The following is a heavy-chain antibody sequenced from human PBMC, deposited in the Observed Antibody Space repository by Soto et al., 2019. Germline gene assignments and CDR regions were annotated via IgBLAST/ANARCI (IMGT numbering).Heavy chain of an antibody. D-gene: IGHD5-12*01. V-gene: IGHV3-30*18. CDR2: ISEDGNNK. J-gene: IGHJ5*02. Sequence: EQVVDFGGGVAQPGRSLRLSCTVSGFIFNNYGMHWVRQAPGKGLEWVAVISEDGNNKYYVDSVKGRFTISRDNSKNTVYLQMNSLRYEDTAVYFCTKGCGRGFDLCGSWGQGTLVTVSS. CDR1: GFIFNNYG. CDR3: TKGCGRGFDLCGS.